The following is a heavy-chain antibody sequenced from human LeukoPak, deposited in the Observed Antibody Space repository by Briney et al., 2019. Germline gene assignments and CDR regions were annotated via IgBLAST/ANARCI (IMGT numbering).Heavy chain of an antibody. Sequence: SQTLSLTCTVSGGSISSGSYYWRWLRQPAGKGLEWIGRIYTSGSTNYNPSLKSRVTISVDTSKNQFSLKLSSVTAADTAVYYCASFFYNWNDGFAFDIWGQGTMVTVSS. CDR1: GGSISSGSYY. CDR3: ASFFYNWNDGFAFDI. V-gene: IGHV4-61*02. CDR2: IYTSGST. D-gene: IGHD1-20*01. J-gene: IGHJ3*02.